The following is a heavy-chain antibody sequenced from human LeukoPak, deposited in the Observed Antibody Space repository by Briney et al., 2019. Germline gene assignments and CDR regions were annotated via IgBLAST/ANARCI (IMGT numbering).Heavy chain of an antibody. CDR3: AKDGYIAAAGTYYYYYMDV. CDR1: GFTFSSYG. D-gene: IGHD6-13*01. CDR2: ISGDAGRT. J-gene: IGHJ6*03. V-gene: IGHV3-23*01. Sequence: GGSLRLSCAASGFTFSSYGMNWVRQAPGKGLEWVSGISGDAGRTYYADSVKGRLTISRDNSKNTLYLQMNSLRAEDTAVYYCAKDGYIAAAGTYYYYYMDVWGKGTTVTVSS.